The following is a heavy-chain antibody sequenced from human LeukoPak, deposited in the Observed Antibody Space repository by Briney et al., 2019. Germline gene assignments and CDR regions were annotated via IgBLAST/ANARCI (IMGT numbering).Heavy chain of an antibody. CDR2: IGGSGGAT. D-gene: IGHD2-2*01. J-gene: IGHJ4*02. CDR1: GFTFSSFA. Sequence: GGSLRLSCAASGFTFSSFAMTWVRQAPGKGLESVSTIGGSGGATYYADSVKGRFTISRDGSMNTVYLQMNSLRAEDTAVYHCTKAHRAPDSPSHYLYFDLWGLGTLLTVSS. CDR3: TKAHRAPDSPSHYLYFDL. V-gene: IGHV3-23*01.